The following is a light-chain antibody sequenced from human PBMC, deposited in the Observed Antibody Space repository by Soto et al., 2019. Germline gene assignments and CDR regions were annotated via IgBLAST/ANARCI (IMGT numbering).Light chain of an antibody. CDR2: AAS. CDR1: QSIYKW. CDR3: QQAGSFPFT. V-gene: IGKV1-12*01. Sequence: DIQLTQSPSSVSASIGDRVTISCRASQSIYKWLVWYQQKPGKAPKLLIYAASSLQSGVPSRFMGSGYGTEFALTICSLQPDDAATYYCQQAGSFPFTFGGGTEVAI. J-gene: IGKJ4*01.